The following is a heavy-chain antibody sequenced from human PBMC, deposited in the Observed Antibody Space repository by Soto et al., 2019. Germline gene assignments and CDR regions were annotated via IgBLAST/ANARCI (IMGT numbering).Heavy chain of an antibody. Sequence: QVQLVESGGGVVQPGRSLRLSCTASGFTFDNFGIHGVRQPPGKGLEWVAVLAYIGISQHYAKSVKGRFTISRDNSNSTLYLQMNSLRAEDTAVYYCAKSLDGVPVQEFDPRGQGTLVTVSS. CDR3: AKSLDGVPVQEFDP. CDR1: GFTFDNFG. CDR2: LAYIGISQ. V-gene: IGHV3-30*18. D-gene: IGHD3-3*01. J-gene: IGHJ5*02.